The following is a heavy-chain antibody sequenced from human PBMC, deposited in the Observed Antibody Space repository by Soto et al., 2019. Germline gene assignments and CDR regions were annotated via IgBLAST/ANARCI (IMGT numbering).Heavy chain of an antibody. D-gene: IGHD5-18*01. CDR1: GGSISSGGYY. Sequence: QVQLQESGPGLVKPSQTLSLTCTVSGGSISSGGYYWSWIRQHPGKGLEWIGYIYFSGSTYYNPSLKSRVTTSVDPAKNQFSLKLSSVTAADTAVYYCARSPHIQLWSYPSDYSGQGTLVTVSS. J-gene: IGHJ4*02. CDR3: ARSPHIQLWSYPSDY. V-gene: IGHV4-31*03. CDR2: IYFSGST.